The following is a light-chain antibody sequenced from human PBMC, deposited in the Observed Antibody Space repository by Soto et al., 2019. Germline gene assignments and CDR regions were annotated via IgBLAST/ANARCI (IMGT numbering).Light chain of an antibody. V-gene: IGKV3-20*01. Sequence: EIVLTQSPGTLSLSPGERATLSCRASQSVTSNYLAWYQQKPGRAPRLLIHGASSRATGIPDRFSGSGSGVDFALTISRLEPEDFAVYYCQQYGSLPVTFGGGTKVEIK. CDR3: QQYGSLPVT. CDR2: GAS. J-gene: IGKJ4*01. CDR1: QSVTSNY.